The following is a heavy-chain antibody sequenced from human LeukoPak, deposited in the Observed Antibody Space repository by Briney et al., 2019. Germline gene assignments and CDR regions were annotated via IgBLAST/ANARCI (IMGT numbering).Heavy chain of an antibody. CDR1: GFTFSSYG. D-gene: IGHD1-1*01. CDR3: AKAGTGTTGYYFDY. Sequence: GGSLRLSCAASGFTFSSYGMHWVRQAPGKGLEWVAVISYDGSNKYYADSVKGRFTISRDNSKNTLYLQMNSLRAEDTAVYYCAKAGTGTTGYYFDYWGQGTLVTVSS. J-gene: IGHJ4*02. CDR2: ISYDGSNK. V-gene: IGHV3-30*18.